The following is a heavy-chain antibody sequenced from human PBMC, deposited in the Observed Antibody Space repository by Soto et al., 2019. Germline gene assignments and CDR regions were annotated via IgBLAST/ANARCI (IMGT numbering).Heavy chain of an antibody. D-gene: IGHD6-13*01. V-gene: IGHV4-4*07. CDR1: GGSISSYY. CDR2: IYTSGST. Sequence: SETLSLTCTVSGGSISSYYWSWIRQPAGKGLEWIGRIYTSGSTNYNPSLKSRVTMSVDTSKNQFSLKLSSVTAADTAVYYCARDKALGYSSSWYLDYYYYYGMDVWGQGTTVTVSS. J-gene: IGHJ6*02. CDR3: ARDKALGYSSSWYLDYYYYYGMDV.